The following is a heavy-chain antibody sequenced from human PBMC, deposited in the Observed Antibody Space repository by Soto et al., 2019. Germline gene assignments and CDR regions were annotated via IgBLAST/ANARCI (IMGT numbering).Heavy chain of an antibody. CDR1: GFSISSGYY. Sequence: WETLSLTCAVSGFSISSGYYWGWLRQPPGKGLEGIGSIYHGGSTYYNPSLNSRVTLSIDMTNNHVSLILNSVTAADTAVYYCARVGPWVPYYYDSSPYTFENSFDPWGQGTLVTVSS. CDR3: ARVGPWVPYYYDSSPYTFENSFDP. V-gene: IGHV4-38-2*01. D-gene: IGHD3-22*01. J-gene: IGHJ5*02. CDR2: IYHGGST.